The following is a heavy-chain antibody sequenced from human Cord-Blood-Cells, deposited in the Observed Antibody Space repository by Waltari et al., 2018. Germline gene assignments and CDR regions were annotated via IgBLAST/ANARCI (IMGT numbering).Heavy chain of an antibody. CDR3: ARDLGGCSGGSCYSENWFDP. CDR1: GYTFTSYG. V-gene: IGHV1-18*01. J-gene: IGHJ5*02. D-gene: IGHD2-15*01. CDR2: ISAEDGNK. Sequence: QVQLVQSGAEVKKPGASVKVSCKASGYTFTSYGISWVRQAPGQGLEWMGWISAEDGNKNYEQRRQGRVTMTTDTSTSTAYSELRSLRSDDTAVYYCARDLGGCSGGSCYSENWFDPWGQGTLVTVSS.